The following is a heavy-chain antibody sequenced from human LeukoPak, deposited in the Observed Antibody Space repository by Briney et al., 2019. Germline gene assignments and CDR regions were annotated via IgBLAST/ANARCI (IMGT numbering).Heavy chain of an antibody. CDR3: AANSADYNTLGSSYKV. J-gene: IGHJ4*02. CDR2: ISYSGTT. CDR1: SASISSGPYY. V-gene: IGHV4-39*02. Sequence: SETLSLTCTVSSASISSGPYYWAWIRQSPGKGLGWIGSISYSGTTYYNPSLESRVTISVDTSKNHFSLKLSSVTAADTAVYYCAANSADYNTLGSSYKVWGQGTLVTVSS. D-gene: IGHD3-10*01.